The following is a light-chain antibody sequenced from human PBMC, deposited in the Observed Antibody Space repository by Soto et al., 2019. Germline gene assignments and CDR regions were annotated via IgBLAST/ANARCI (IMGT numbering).Light chain of an antibody. J-gene: IGKJ1*01. V-gene: IGKV1-5*03. CDR2: KAS. Sequence: DIQMTQSPSTLSASVGDRVTITCRASQSMSNWLAWYQQKPGKAPKLLIYKASSLESGVPSRFTGSGSGTEFTLTISSLQPDDFATYYCQQYDTYWTFGQGTKVVIK. CDR3: QQYDTYWT. CDR1: QSMSNW.